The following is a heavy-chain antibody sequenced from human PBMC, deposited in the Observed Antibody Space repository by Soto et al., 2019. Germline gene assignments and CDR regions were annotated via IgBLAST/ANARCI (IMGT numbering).Heavy chain of an antibody. CDR1: GGTFSSYA. V-gene: IGHV1-69*13. Sequence: SVKVSCKASGGTFSSYAISWVRQAPGQGLEWMGGIIPIFGTANYAQKFQGRVTITADESTSTAYMELSSLRSEDTAVYYCAREYSSGWPDYRYYYYGMDVWGQGTTVTV. CDR3: AREYSSGWPDYRYYYYGMDV. CDR2: IIPIFGTA. J-gene: IGHJ6*02. D-gene: IGHD6-19*01.